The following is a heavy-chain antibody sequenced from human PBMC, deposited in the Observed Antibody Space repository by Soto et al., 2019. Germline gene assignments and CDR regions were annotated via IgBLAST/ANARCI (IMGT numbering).Heavy chain of an antibody. V-gene: IGHV4-39*01. Sequence: PSETLSLTCSVSGGSISSSYYCWGWIRQPPEKGLEWIGSIYYNGSTYYNPSLKNRVTISVDTSKNQFSLKLSSMTAADTAVYYCARHVDYYDSSGYYKGRSAFDYWGQGTRVTVSS. CDR2: IYYNGST. CDR3: ARHVDYYDSSGYYKGRSAFDY. CDR1: GGSISSSYYC. J-gene: IGHJ4*02. D-gene: IGHD3-22*01.